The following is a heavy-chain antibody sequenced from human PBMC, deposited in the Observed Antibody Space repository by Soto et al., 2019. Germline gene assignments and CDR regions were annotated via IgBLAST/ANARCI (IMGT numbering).Heavy chain of an antibody. CDR3: ARDRAHLHESSGRLDV. V-gene: IGHV4-4*07. Sequence: PSETLSLTCTVSGGSISDYYWSWIRQPAGKGLEWIGRMYTTGSIAYNPSLKSRVTMSLDTSKNQFSVRLRSVTAADTAVYYCARDRAHLHESSGRLDVWGQGMLVTVSS. CDR1: GGSISDYY. J-gene: IGHJ4*02. CDR2: MYTTGSI. D-gene: IGHD3-22*01.